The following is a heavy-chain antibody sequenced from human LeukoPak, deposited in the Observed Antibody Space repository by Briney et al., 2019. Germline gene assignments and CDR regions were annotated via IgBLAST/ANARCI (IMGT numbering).Heavy chain of an antibody. D-gene: IGHD2-15*01. CDR3: ARGGYCSGGNCYSGDNWFDP. J-gene: IGHJ5*02. CDR2: IYYSGGT. V-gene: IGHV4-38-2*02. CDR1: GYSISSGYY. Sequence: SETLSLTCTVSGYSISSGYYWGWIRQPPGKGLEWIANIYYSGGTYYKPSLKSRVTISVDTSKNQFSLKLSSVTAADTALYYCARGGYCSGGNCYSGDNWFDPWGQGTLVTVSS.